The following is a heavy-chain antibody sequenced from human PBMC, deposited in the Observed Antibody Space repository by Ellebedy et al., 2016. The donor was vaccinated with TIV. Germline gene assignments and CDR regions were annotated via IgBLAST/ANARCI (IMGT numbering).Heavy chain of an antibody. CDR2: ISYSGIT. Sequence: MPSETLSLTCTVSGGSISPYYWSWIRQPPGKGLEWIGYISYSGITNYNPSLQSRVTISGDTPKNPFPLKLTSVTAADTAVYYCARVVWQLPVSYAFDIWGQGTMVTVSS. CDR3: ARVVWQLPVSYAFDI. CDR1: GGSISPYY. D-gene: IGHD2-15*01. J-gene: IGHJ3*02. V-gene: IGHV4-59*01.